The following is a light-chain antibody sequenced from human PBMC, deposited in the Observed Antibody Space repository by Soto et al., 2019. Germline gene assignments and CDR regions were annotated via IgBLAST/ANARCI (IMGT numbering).Light chain of an antibody. CDR1: QSISTN. Sequence: ELVMTQSPATLSVSPGERATLSCRASQSISTNSAWYQQKPGQAPRLLIYGATTRANGIPDRFSGSGSGTEFILTISSLQSEDFALYYCQQYNSWPLTFGGGTKVEIK. CDR3: QQYNSWPLT. J-gene: IGKJ4*01. V-gene: IGKV3-15*01. CDR2: GAT.